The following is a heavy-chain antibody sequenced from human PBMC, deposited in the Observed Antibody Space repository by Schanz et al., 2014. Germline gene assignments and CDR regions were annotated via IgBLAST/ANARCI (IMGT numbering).Heavy chain of an antibody. CDR2: ISAYTNNT. CDR1: GYTFTDYG. Sequence: QVQVVQSGAEVKKPGASVKVSCKASGYTFTDYGVIWVRQAPGQGLEWMGWISAYTNNTNYAQKVQGRVTMTTDTSTNTAYMELRSLTSDDTAVYYCARFNSGSHSPPYYYYGMDVWGQGTTVTVSS. J-gene: IGHJ6*02. D-gene: IGHD1-26*01. CDR3: ARFNSGSHSPPYYYYGMDV. V-gene: IGHV1-18*01.